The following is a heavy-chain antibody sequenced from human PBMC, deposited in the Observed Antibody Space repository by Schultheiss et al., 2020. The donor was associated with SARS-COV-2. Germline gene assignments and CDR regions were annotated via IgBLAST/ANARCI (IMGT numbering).Heavy chain of an antibody. V-gene: IGHV1-46*01. CDR3: AKDRAHRAYNWNTLGPHLPPY. D-gene: IGHD1/OR15-1a*01. CDR2: INPSGGST. J-gene: IGHJ4*02. CDR1: GYTFTGYY. Sequence: ASVKVSCKASGYTFTGYYMHWVRQAPGQGLEWMGIINPSGGSTSYAQKFQGRVTMTRDTSTSTVYMELSSLRSEDTAVYYCAKDRAHRAYNWNTLGPHLPPYWGQGTLVTVSS.